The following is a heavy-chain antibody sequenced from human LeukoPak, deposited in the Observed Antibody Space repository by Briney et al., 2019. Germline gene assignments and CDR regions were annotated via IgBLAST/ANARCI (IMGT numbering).Heavy chain of an antibody. J-gene: IGHJ3*02. CDR3: ARGVVVVTAIVPDAFDI. Sequence: SETLSLTCSVSGGSISSYYWSWIRQPPGKGLEWIGYIYYSGSTNYNPSLKSRVTISVDTSKNPFSLKLSSATAADTAVYYCARGVVVVTAIVPDAFDIWGQGTMVTVSS. CDR1: GGSISSYY. CDR2: IYYSGST. D-gene: IGHD2-21*02. V-gene: IGHV4-59*01.